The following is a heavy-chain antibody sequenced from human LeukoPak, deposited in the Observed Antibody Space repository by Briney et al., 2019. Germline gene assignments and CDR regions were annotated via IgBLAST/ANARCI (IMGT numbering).Heavy chain of an antibody. CDR3: ASLGRGSGSYYNVGFGY. CDR2: IYYSGST. CDR1: GVSISSSSYY. Sequence: SETLSLTCTVSGVSISSSSYYWGWIRQPPGKGLEWIGSIYYSGSTYYNPSLKSRVTISVDTSKNQFSLKLSSVTAADTAVYYCASLGRGSGSYYNVGFGYWGQGTLVTVSS. D-gene: IGHD3-10*01. V-gene: IGHV4-39*07. J-gene: IGHJ4*02.